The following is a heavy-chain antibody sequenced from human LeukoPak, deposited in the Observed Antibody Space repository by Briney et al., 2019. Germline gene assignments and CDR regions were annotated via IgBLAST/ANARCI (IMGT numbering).Heavy chain of an antibody. Sequence: PGGSLRLSCVASGFSFSTHNMNWVRQAPGQGLEWVSSIGRDNSYVYYADSLKGRFTISRDDAKNSLYLQMNNLRAEDTAVYYCASHFAHWGSHLFGYWGQGTLVTVSS. D-gene: IGHD7-27*01. V-gene: IGHV3-21*01. CDR3: ASHFAHWGSHLFGY. CDR2: IGRDNSYV. J-gene: IGHJ4*02. CDR1: GFSFSTHN.